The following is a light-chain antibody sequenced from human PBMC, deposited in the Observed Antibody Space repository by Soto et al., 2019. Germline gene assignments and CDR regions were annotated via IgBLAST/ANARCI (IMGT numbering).Light chain of an antibody. J-gene: IGKJ2*01. CDR1: QSVTSNK. Sequence: ENVLTQSPVTLSLSAGERATLSCRASQSVTSNKVAWVQKKPGQATRLLIRAASSRASGITDSFSGSGSATDFTLTISRLEPEDVAVYYCQQYGSPPPYTFGQGTKLEIK. V-gene: IGKV3-20*01. CDR2: AAS. CDR3: QQYGSPPPYT.